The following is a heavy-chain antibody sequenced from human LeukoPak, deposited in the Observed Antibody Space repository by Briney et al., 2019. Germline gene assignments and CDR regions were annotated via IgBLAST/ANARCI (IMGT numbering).Heavy chain of an antibody. Sequence: SQTLSLTCAISGDSVSSKSAAWNWIRQSPSRGLEWLGRTYYRSKWYHEYAVSVKSRITINPDTSKNQFSLQLNSVTPEDTAVYYCARRLTQYDCFDPWGQRILVTVSS. V-gene: IGHV6-1*01. CDR1: GDSVSSKSAA. CDR2: TYYRSKWYH. D-gene: IGHD2-2*01. CDR3: ARRLTQYDCFDP. J-gene: IGHJ5*02.